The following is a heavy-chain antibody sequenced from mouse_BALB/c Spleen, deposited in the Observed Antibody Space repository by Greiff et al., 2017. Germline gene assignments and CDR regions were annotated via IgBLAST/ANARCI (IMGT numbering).Heavy chain of an antibody. D-gene: IGHD2-1*01. V-gene: IGHV14-3*02. Sequence: VQLKESGAELVKPGASVKLSCTASGFNIKDTYMHWVKQRPEQGLEWIGRIDPANGNTKYDPKFQGKATITADTSSNTAYLQLSSLTSEDTAVYYCASGFYSGGYWGQGTTLTVSS. CDR1: GFNIKDTY. CDR2: IDPANGNT. J-gene: IGHJ2*01. CDR3: ASGFYSGGY.